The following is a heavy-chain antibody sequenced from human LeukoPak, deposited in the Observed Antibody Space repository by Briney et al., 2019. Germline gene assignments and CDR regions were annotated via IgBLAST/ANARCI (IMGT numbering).Heavy chain of an antibody. D-gene: IGHD2-15*01. Sequence: GGSLRLSCAASGFIFSKYGMHWVRQSPGKGLEWVAVISFDGSNKYYADSVKGRFTISRDNAKNSLYLQMNSLRAEDTAVYYCARGVGGADYWGQGTLVTVSS. CDR3: ARGVGGADY. J-gene: IGHJ4*02. CDR1: GFIFSKYG. V-gene: IGHV3-30*03. CDR2: ISFDGSNK.